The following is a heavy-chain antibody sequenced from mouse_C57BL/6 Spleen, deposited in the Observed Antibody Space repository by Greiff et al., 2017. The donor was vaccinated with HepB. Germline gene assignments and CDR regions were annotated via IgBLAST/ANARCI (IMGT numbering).Heavy chain of an antibody. D-gene: IGHD1-1*01. CDR3: ARRAYYYGSRGGYYFDY. Sequence: QVQLKQPGAELVRPGSSVKLSCKASGYTFTSYWMHWVKQRPIQGLEWIGNIDPSDSETHYNQKFKDKATLTVDKSSSTAYMQLSSLTSEDSAVYYCARRAYYYGSRGGYYFDYWGQGTTLTVSS. J-gene: IGHJ2*01. V-gene: IGHV1-52*01. CDR2: IDPSDSET. CDR1: GYTFTSYW.